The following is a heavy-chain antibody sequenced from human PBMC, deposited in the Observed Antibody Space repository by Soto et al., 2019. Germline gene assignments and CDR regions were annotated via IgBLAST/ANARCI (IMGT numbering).Heavy chain of an antibody. CDR2: IYYSGST. J-gene: IGHJ4*02. Sequence: SETLSLTCTVSGGSISSSSYYWGWIRQPPGKGLEWIGSIYYSGSTYYNPSLKSRVTISVDTSKNQFSLKLSSVTAADTAVYYCARRRQLVAALDYWGLGTLVTVSS. CDR3: ARRRQLVAALDY. V-gene: IGHV4-39*01. D-gene: IGHD2-15*01. CDR1: GGSISSSSYY.